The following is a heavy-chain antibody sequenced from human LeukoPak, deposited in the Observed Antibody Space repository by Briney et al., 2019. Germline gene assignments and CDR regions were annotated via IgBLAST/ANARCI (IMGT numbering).Heavy chain of an antibody. Sequence: ASVKVSCKASGYTFTGYYMHWVRQAPGPGLEWMGRINPNSGGTNYAQKFQGRVTMTRDTSISTAYMELSRLRSDDTAVYYCAREPHYYYYMDVWGKGTTVTVSS. CDR3: AREPHYYYYMDV. CDR2: INPNSGGT. CDR1: GYTFTGYY. J-gene: IGHJ6*03. V-gene: IGHV1-2*06.